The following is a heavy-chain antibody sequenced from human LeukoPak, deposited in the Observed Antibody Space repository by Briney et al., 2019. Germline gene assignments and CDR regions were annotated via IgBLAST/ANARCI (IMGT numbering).Heavy chain of an antibody. D-gene: IGHD5-24*01. Sequence: EASVKVSCKASGYTFTGYYMHWVRQAPEQGLEWMGWINPNSGGTNYAQKFQGRVTMTRDTSISTAYMELSRLRSDDTAVYYCARLFRRDGYNTLLGYWGQGTLVTVSS. CDR1: GYTFTGYY. J-gene: IGHJ4*02. CDR2: INPNSGGT. V-gene: IGHV1-2*02. CDR3: ARLFRRDGYNTLLGY.